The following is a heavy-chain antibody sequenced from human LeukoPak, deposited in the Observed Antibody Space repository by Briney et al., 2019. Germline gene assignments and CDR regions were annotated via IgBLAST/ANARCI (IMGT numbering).Heavy chain of an antibody. J-gene: IGHJ6*03. D-gene: IGHD6-6*01. Sequence: SETLSLTCTVSDGSISTYFWSWIRQPPGKGLEWIGYIYYSGSTNYNPSLKSRVTISVDTSKNQFSLKLSSVTAADTAVYYCARGSSSSYYYYYYMDVWGKGTTVTVSS. CDR3: ARGSSSSYYYYYYMDV. CDR1: DGSISTYF. CDR2: IYYSGST. V-gene: IGHV4-59*01.